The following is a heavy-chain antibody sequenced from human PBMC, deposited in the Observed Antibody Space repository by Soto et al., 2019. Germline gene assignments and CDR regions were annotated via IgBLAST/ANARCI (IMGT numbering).Heavy chain of an antibody. CDR3: ARERSSAYYLDY. CDR1: GGSVSRGAYY. Sequence: SETLSLTCSVSGGSVSRGAYYWSWIRQHPGRGLEWIGYIYYTGNTYYNPSLKSRLAISVDTSKNQFSLKLTSVTAADTAVYYCARERSSAYYLDYWGQGTLVTVSS. CDR2: IYYTGNT. V-gene: IGHV4-31*03. J-gene: IGHJ4*02. D-gene: IGHD3-22*01.